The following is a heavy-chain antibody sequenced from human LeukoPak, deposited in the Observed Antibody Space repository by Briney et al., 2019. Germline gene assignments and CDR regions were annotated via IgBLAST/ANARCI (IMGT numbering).Heavy chain of an antibody. CDR2: ISPYNGNT. D-gene: IGHD3-22*01. V-gene: IGHV1-18*01. Sequence: ASVKVSCKASGYKFTNYGISWVRQAPGQGRKWMGWISPYNGNTIYAQKLQGRVTMTTDTSTSTAYMELRSLRSDDTAVYYCARGSPPRVYYDRSGYYSYYFDYWGQGTLVTVSS. CDR3: ARGSPPRVYYDRSGYYSYYFDY. CDR1: GYKFTNYG. J-gene: IGHJ4*02.